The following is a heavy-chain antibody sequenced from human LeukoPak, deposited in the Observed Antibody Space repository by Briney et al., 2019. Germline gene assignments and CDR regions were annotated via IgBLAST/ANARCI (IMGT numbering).Heavy chain of an antibody. J-gene: IGHJ6*03. CDR3: ARDRRDMVRGINIVGQYHYYYYMDV. V-gene: IGHV4-59*12. D-gene: IGHD3-10*01. Sequence: PSETLSLTCTVSGGSISSYYWSWIRQPPGKGLEWIGYIYYSGSTNYNPSLKSRVTISVDTSKNQFSLRLGSVTAADTAMYYCARDRRDMVRGINIVGQYHYYYYMDVWGKGTTVTVSS. CDR1: GGSISSYY. CDR2: IYYSGST.